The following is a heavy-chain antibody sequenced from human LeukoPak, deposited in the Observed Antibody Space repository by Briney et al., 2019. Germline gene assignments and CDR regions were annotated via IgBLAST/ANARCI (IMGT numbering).Heavy chain of an antibody. V-gene: IGHV1-69*13. Sequence: SVKVSCKASGGTFSSYAISWVRQAPGQGLEWMGGIIPIFGTANYAQKFQGRVTITADESTSTAYMELSSLRSEDTAVYYCARESCSSTSCYSGYYFDYWGQGTLVTVSS. D-gene: IGHD2-2*01. CDR2: IIPIFGTA. CDR3: ARESCSSTSCYSGYYFDY. J-gene: IGHJ4*02. CDR1: GGTFSSYA.